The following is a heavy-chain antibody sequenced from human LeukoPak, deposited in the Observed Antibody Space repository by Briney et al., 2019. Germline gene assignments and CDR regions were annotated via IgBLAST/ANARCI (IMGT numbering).Heavy chain of an antibody. Sequence: PSETLSLTCTVSGGSISSSSYYWGWIRQSPGTGLEWIGFVHDTGSTAYNPSLKSRVTISLETSKNQLSLMLTSVTAADTAMYYCARGSTDVYWYLDVWGRGTLVTVSS. CDR1: GGSISSSSYY. V-gene: IGHV4-61*05. CDR3: ARGSTDVYWYLDV. J-gene: IGHJ2*01. CDR2: VHDTGST. D-gene: IGHD1-26*01.